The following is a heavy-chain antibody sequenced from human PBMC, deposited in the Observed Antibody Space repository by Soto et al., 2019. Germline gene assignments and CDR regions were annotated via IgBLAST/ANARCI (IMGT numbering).Heavy chain of an antibody. CDR2: IYYSGST. J-gene: IGHJ6*02. Sequence: PSETLSLTCTVSGGCISSYYWSWIRQPPGKGLEWIGYIYYSGSTNYNPSLKSRVTISVDTSKNQFSLKLSSVTAADTAVYYCARQGLVVPAAMSVYYYYGMDVWGQGTTVT. CDR1: GGCISSYY. V-gene: IGHV4-59*08. CDR3: ARQGLVVPAAMSVYYYYGMDV. D-gene: IGHD2-2*01.